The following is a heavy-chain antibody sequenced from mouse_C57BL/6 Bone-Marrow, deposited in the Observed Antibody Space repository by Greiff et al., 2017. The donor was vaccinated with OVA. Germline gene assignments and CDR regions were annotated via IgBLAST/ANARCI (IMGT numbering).Heavy chain of an antibody. J-gene: IGHJ3*01. CDR2: IYPRSGNT. V-gene: IGHV1-81*01. Sequence: QVQLQQSGAELARPGASVKLSCKASGYTFTSYGISWVKQRTGQGLEWIGEIYPRSGNTYYNEKFKGKATLTADKSSSTAYMELRSLTSEDSAVYFCARDDYPWFAYWGQGTLGTVSA. CDR3: ARDDYPWFAY. D-gene: IGHD2-4*01. CDR1: GYTFTSYG.